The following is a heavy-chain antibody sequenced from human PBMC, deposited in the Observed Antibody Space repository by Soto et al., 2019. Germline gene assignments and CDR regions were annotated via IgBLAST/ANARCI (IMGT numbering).Heavy chain of an antibody. J-gene: IGHJ4*02. CDR1: GFSFSGSS. Sequence: EEQLVESGGGLVQPGGSLKLSCAASGFSFSGSSMHWVRQASGKGLEWVGRIRSKANSYATTYAASVKGRFTISRDDSTNTAYLQMNSLQTEDTAIYYCTSRFSTPPLGYWGQGTLVTVSS. V-gene: IGHV3-73*02. CDR3: TSRFSTPPLGY. CDR2: IRSKANSYAT. D-gene: IGHD2-2*01.